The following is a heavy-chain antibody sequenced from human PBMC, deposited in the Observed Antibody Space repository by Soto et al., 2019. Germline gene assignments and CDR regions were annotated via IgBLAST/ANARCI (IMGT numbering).Heavy chain of an antibody. J-gene: IGHJ4*02. V-gene: IGHV3-23*01. Sequence: GGSLRLSCAASGFTFSNYAMSWVRQAPGKGLEWVSTISGRGGNTYYADSVKGRFTTSRDNSRNTLYLQMDSLRVEDSAVYSCAKAGCSGGTCYLYYFDYWGQGALVTVSS. CDR1: GFTFSNYA. CDR2: ISGRGGNT. D-gene: IGHD2-15*01. CDR3: AKAGCSGGTCYLYYFDY.